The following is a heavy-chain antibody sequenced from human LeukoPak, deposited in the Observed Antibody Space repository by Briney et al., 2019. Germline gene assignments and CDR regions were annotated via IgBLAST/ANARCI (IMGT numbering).Heavy chain of an antibody. V-gene: IGHV5-51*01. CDR2: IYPGDSDT. D-gene: IGHD3-22*01. Sequence: GESLKVSCTGSGYSFTSYRIGWVRQMPGKGLEWMGIIYPGDSDTRYSPSFQGQVTISADKSISTAYLQWSSLKASDTAMYYCARAYDSSAQFDYWGQGTLVTVSS. CDR3: ARAYDSSAQFDY. J-gene: IGHJ4*02. CDR1: GYSFTSYR.